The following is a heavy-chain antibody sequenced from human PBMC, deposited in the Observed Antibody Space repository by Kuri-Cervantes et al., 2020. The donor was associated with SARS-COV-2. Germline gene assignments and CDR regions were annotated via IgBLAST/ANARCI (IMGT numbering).Heavy chain of an antibody. CDR3: AKDVVSKKFSGWYYFDY. D-gene: IGHD6-19*01. CDR1: GFTFSNAR. CDR2: IKSKTDGGTT. Sequence: GESLKISCAASGFTFSNARMSWVRQAPGKGLEWVGRIKSKTDGGTTDYAAPVKGRFTISRDDSQNTLYLQMNSLKTEDTAVYYCAKDVVSKKFSGWYYFDYWGQGTLVTVSS. J-gene: IGHJ4*02. V-gene: IGHV3-15*01.